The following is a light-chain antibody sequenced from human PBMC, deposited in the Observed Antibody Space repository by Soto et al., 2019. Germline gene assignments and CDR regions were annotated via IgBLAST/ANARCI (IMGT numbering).Light chain of an antibody. CDR3: QQYDYLPIT. Sequence: DIQMTQSPSSLSASVGDSVTITCQASQDISNYLNWYQQKPGKAPKLLIYDASNLDIGVPSRFSGSGSGTHFTFTISSLQPEDFATYYCQQYDYLPITFGQGTRLENK. V-gene: IGKV1-33*01. CDR1: QDISNY. J-gene: IGKJ5*01. CDR2: DAS.